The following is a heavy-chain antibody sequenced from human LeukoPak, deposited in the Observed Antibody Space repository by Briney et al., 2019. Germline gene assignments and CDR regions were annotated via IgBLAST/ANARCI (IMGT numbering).Heavy chain of an antibody. CDR2: ISAYNGNT. Sequence: ASVKVSCKASGYTFTSYGISWVRQAPGQGLEWMGWISAYNGNTNYAQKLQGRVTMTTDTSTSTAYTELRSLRSDDTAVYYCARDHYYDSSGYTRSADYWGQGTLVTVSS. CDR1: GYTFTSYG. CDR3: ARDHYYDSSGYTRSADY. V-gene: IGHV1-18*01. J-gene: IGHJ4*02. D-gene: IGHD3-22*01.